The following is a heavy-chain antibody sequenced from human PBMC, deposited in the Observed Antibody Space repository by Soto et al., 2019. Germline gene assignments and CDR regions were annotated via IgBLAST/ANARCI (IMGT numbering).Heavy chain of an antibody. V-gene: IGHV4-59*01. CDR3: AIVFSSRIRHTSYTPGFGP. Sequence: PSEPLCLTWTVSGGSSISYCWRWIRQPPGKGLEWIGYIYYTGSTNYNPSLKSRVTISVDTSKNQFSLKLSSVTAADTAVYYCAIVFSSRIRHTSYTPGFGPCGQALLGTVPS. CDR1: GGSSISYC. J-gene: IGHJ4*03. CDR2: IYYTGST. D-gene: IGHD2-2*02.